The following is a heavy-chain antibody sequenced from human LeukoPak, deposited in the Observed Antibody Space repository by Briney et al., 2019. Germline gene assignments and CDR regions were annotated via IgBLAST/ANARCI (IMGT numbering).Heavy chain of an antibody. CDR1: GYTFTGYY. D-gene: IGHD3-9*01. CDR2: INPNSGGT. CDR3: ARFSAHFDWLLTYFDY. J-gene: IGHJ4*02. V-gene: IGHV1-2*02. Sequence: ASVKVSCKASGYTFTGYYMHWVRQAPGQGLEWMGWINPNSGGTNYAQKFQGRVTMTRDTSISTAYMELSRLRSDDTAVYYCARFSAHFDWLLTYFDYWGQGTLVTVSS.